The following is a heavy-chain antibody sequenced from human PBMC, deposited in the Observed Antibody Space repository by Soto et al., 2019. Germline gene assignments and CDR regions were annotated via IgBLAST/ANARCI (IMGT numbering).Heavy chain of an antibody. D-gene: IGHD2-8*01. V-gene: IGHV4-30-4*01. CDR2: IYYSGST. CDR3: ARLVPRSDAFDI. CDR1: GGSISSGDYY. J-gene: IGHJ3*02. Sequence: QVQLQESGPGLVKPSQTLSLTCTVSGGSISSGDYYWSWIRQPPGKGLEWIGYIYYSGSTYYNPPLKTRXXIXVXXSKNQFPLKLSSVTAADTAVYYCARLVPRSDAFDIWGQGTMVTVSS.